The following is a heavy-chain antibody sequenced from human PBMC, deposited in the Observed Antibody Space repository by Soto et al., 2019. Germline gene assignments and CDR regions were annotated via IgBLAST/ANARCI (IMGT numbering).Heavy chain of an antibody. Sequence: GGSLRLSCVASGFTFSSYWMSWVRQAPGGGLEWVANIKQDGTEIHYVESVKGRFTIFRDNAKKSLYLQMNSLRAEDTAVYFCASYSGSYFPVGHDRWGQGTLVTVSS. V-gene: IGHV3-7*01. CDR3: ASYSGSYFPVGHDR. CDR2: IKQDGTEI. J-gene: IGHJ5*02. D-gene: IGHD1-26*01. CDR1: GFTFSSYW.